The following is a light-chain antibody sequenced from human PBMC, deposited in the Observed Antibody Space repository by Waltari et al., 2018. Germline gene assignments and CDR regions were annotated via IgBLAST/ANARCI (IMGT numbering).Light chain of an antibody. CDR2: TTS. J-gene: IGKJ2*01. CDR3: QQYYIIPYT. Sequence: DVQMTQSPSSLSASVGDRVTITCRASQGISNSLVWYQQKPGKAPKLLLSTTSTLQSGVPSRFSGSGSGTVFTLTISSLQPEDFATYYCQQYYIIPYTFGQGTNLDIK. V-gene: IGKV1-NL1*01. CDR1: QGISNS.